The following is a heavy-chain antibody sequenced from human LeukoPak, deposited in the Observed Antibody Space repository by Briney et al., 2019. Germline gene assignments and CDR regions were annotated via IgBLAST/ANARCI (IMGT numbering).Heavy chain of an antibody. V-gene: IGHV1-69*13. J-gene: IGHJ5*02. Sequence: ASVKVSCKASGGTFSSYAISWVRQAPGQGLEWMGGIIPIFGTANYAQKFQGRVTITADESTSTAYMELSSLRSEDTAVYYCARVLSYYDILTGSIYYNWFDPWGQGTLVTVSS. CDR1: GGTFSSYA. D-gene: IGHD3-9*01. CDR3: ARVLSYYDILTGSIYYNWFDP. CDR2: IIPIFGTA.